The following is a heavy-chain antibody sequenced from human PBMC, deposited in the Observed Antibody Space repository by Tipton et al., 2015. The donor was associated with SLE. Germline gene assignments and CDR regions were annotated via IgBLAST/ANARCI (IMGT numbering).Heavy chain of an antibody. CDR1: GGSISTYY. V-gene: IGHV4-59*01. J-gene: IGHJ6*03. D-gene: IGHD6-6*01. CDR2: IYYGGTA. Sequence: TLSLTCTVSGGSISTYYWSWIRQPPGRGLEWIGFIYYGGTANNNPSLKSRVTISVDRSKNQFSLRLSSVTAADTAVYYCARGVTYSSSSYYYYYYMDVWGKGTTVTVSS. CDR3: ARGVTYSSSSYYYYYYMDV.